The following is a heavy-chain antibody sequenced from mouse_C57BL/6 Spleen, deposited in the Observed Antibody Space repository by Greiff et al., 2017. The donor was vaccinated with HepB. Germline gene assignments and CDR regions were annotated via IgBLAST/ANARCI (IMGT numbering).Heavy chain of an antibody. V-gene: IGHV10-1*01. CDR3: VRQRDGPLDY. CDR2: IRSKSNNYAT. J-gene: IGHJ2*01. CDR1: GFSFNTYA. Sequence: EVQLQESGGGLVQPKGSLKLSCAASGFSFNTYAMNWVRQAPGKGLEWVARIRSKSNNYATYYADSVKDRFTISRDDSESMLYLQMNNLKTEDTAMYYCVRQRDGPLDYWGQGTTLTVSS. D-gene: IGHD2-3*01.